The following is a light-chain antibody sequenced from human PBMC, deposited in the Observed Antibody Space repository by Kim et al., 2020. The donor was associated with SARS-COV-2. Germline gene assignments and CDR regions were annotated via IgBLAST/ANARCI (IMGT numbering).Light chain of an antibody. CDR2: EDD. V-gene: IGLV6-57*04. J-gene: IGLJ3*02. Sequence: NFMLTQPHSVSESPGKTVTISCTRSSGSLASNYVQWFQQRPGSAPTTIIYEDDQRPSGVPNRFSGSIDSSSNSASLTISGLKTEDEADYYCQSYDTINHELVFGGGTQLTVL. CDR3: QSYDTINHELV. CDR1: SGSLASNY.